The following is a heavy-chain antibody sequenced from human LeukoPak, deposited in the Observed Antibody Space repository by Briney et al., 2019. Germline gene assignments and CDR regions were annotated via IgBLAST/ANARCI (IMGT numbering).Heavy chain of an antibody. Sequence: GASVKVSCKASGGTFSSYAISWVRQAPGQRLEWMGRIIPILGIANYAQKFQGRVTITADKSTSTAYMELSSLRSEDTAVYYCARVFSGSYSYWGQGTLVTVSS. V-gene: IGHV1-69*04. CDR3: ARVFSGSYSY. D-gene: IGHD3-10*02. CDR2: IIPILGIA. J-gene: IGHJ4*02. CDR1: GGTFSSYA.